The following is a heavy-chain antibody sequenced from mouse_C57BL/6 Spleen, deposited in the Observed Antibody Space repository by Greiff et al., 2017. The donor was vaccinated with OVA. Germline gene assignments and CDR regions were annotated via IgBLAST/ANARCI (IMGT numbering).Heavy chain of an antibody. V-gene: IGHV14-4*01. D-gene: IGHD4-1*01. CDR1: GFNIKDDY. J-gene: IGHJ3*01. Sequence: EVKLVESGAELVRPGASVKLSCTASGFNIKDDYMHWVKQRPEQGLEWIGWIDPENGDTEYASKFQGKATITADTSSNTAYLQLSSLTSEDTAVYYCTTLTGGFAYWGQGTLVTVSA. CDR3: TTLTGGFAY. CDR2: IDPENGDT.